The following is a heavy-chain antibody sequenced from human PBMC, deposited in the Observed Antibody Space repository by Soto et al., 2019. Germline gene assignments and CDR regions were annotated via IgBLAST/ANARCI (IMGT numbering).Heavy chain of an antibody. Sequence: SVKVSCKASGYSFTNPISWVRQAPGQGLEWMGGTGSGTGPGNHAQKFQGRLTVTADKSTSTVYMELTNLSSEDTAVYYCARRDSGGFYRFFDSWGQGTLVTVSS. CDR1: GYSFTNP. J-gene: IGHJ4*02. D-gene: IGHD2-15*01. CDR3: ARRDSGGFYRFFDS. CDR2: TGSGTGPG. V-gene: IGHV1-69*06.